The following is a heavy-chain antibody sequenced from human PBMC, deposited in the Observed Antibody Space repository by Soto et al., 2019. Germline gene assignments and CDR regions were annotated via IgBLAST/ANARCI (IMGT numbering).Heavy chain of an antibody. CDR3: ARLQSGYSSYPAPYYFDY. V-gene: IGHV5-51*01. CDR2: IYPGDSDT. CDR1: GYSFTSYW. J-gene: IGHJ4*02. D-gene: IGHD5-18*01. Sequence: GESLKISCKGSGYSFTSYWIGWERQMPGKGLEWMGIIYPGDSDTRYSPSFQGQVTISADKSISTAYLQWSSLKASDTAMYYCARLQSGYSSYPAPYYFDYWGQGTLVTVSS.